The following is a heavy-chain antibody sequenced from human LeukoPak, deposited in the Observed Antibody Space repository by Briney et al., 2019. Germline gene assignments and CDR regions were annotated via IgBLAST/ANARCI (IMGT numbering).Heavy chain of an antibody. CDR3: VRGRRFLDY. J-gene: IGHJ4*02. Sequence: GSLRLSCVASGFTFSNYGMHWVRQAPGKGLECVSYISSSNITYSDSVKGRFTISRDNAKNSMYLQMNSLRVEDTALYYCVRGRRFLDYWGQGNLVTVSS. CDR2: ISSSNI. CDR1: GFTFSNYG. D-gene: IGHD3-10*01. V-gene: IGHV3-21*05.